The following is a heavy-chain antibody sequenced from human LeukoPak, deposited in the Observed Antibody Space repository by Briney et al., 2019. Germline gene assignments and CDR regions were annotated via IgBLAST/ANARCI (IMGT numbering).Heavy chain of an antibody. D-gene: IGHD1-26*01. J-gene: IGHJ6*02. V-gene: IGHV1-69*06. CDR1: GGTFISYA. CDR2: IIPIFGTA. CDR3: ARAVFRSGSYDYGMDV. Sequence: SVKVSCKASGGTFISYAISWVRQAPGQGREWMGGIIPIFGTANYAQKFQGRVTITADKSTSTAYMELSSLRSEDTAVYYCARAVFRSGSYDYGMDVWGQGTTVTVSS.